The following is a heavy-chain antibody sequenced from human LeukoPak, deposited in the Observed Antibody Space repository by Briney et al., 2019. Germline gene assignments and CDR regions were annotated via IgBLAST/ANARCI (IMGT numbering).Heavy chain of an antibody. CDR1: GFTFSSYW. Sequence: GGSLRLSCAASGFTFSSYWMHWVRQVPGKGLVWVPRINSDGTTSYADSVKGRFTISRNNAKNTLYLQMNNLRVEDTAVYYCARDGSLPDYWGQGTLVTVSS. J-gene: IGHJ4*02. CDR2: INSDGTT. CDR3: ARDGSLPDY. V-gene: IGHV3-74*01.